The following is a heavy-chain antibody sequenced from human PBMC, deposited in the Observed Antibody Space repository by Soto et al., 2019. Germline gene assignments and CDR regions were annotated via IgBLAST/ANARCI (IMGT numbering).Heavy chain of an antibody. J-gene: IGHJ6*02. Sequence: EVQLVQSGAEVKKPGESLKISCKGSGYSFTSYWIGWVRQMPGKGLEWMGIIYPGDSDTRYSPSFQGQVTISADKSISTAYMQWSSLKASDTAMYYCARPREAGKYYYGVDVWGQGTTVTVSS. D-gene: IGHD6-19*01. V-gene: IGHV5-51*01. CDR1: GYSFTSYW. CDR3: ARPREAGKYYYGVDV. CDR2: IYPGDSDT.